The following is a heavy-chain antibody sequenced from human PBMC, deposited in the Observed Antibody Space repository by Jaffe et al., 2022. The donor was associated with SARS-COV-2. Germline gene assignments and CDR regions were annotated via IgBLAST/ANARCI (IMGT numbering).Heavy chain of an antibody. V-gene: IGHV3-30-3*01. CDR3: ARAGAAAGYYYYGMDV. CDR2: ISYDGSNK. D-gene: IGHD6-13*01. Sequence: QVQLVESGGGVVQPGRSLRLSCAASGFTFSSYAMHWVRQAPGKGLEWVAVISYDGSNKYYADSVKGRFTISRDNSKNTLYLQMNSLRAEDTAVYYCARAGAAAGYYYYGMDVWGQGTTVTVSS. J-gene: IGHJ6*02. CDR1: GFTFSSYA.